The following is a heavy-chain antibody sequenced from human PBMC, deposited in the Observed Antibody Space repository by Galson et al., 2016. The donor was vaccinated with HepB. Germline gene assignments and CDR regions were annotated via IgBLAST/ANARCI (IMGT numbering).Heavy chain of an antibody. Sequence: SETLSLTCAVSGGSISSSNWWSWVRQPPGKGLEWIGELYHSGSTNYSPSLKSRVTISGDKSKNQFSLKLSSVTAADTAVYYCARAGEGSGWDYDAFDIWGQGTMVTVSS. CDR3: ARAGEGSGWDYDAFDI. V-gene: IGHV4-4*02. CDR2: LYHSGST. CDR1: GGSISSSNW. J-gene: IGHJ3*02. D-gene: IGHD6-19*01.